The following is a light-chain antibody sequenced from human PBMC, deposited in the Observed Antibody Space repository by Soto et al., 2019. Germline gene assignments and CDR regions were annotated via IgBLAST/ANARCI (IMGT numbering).Light chain of an antibody. J-gene: IGKJ5*01. CDR1: QCLSSD. CDR3: QQFNSYPIT. CDR2: AAS. V-gene: IGKV1-9*01. Sequence: DIQLTQSPSFLSASVGDRVTITCRASQCLSSDLAWYQQKPGKDPKLLIYAASTLQSGVPSRFSGSGSGTEFTLTFGSLQPEDFATYSCQQFNSYPITFGQGTRLEIK.